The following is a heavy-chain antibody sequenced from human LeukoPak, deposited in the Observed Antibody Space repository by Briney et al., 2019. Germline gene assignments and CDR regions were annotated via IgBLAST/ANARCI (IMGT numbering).Heavy chain of an antibody. CDR2: ISNNGGYT. Sequence: GGSLRLSCAASGFTFSSSAMSWVRQAPGKGLEWVSAISNNGGYTYYADSVQGRFTISRDNSKSTLCLQMNSLRAEDTAVYYCAKQLGYCSDGSCYFPYWGQGTLVTVST. CDR1: GFTFSSSA. J-gene: IGHJ4*02. V-gene: IGHV3-23*01. D-gene: IGHD2-15*01. CDR3: AKQLGYCSDGSCYFPY.